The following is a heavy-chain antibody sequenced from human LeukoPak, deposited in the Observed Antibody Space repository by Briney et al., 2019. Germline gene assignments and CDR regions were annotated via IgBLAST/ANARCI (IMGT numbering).Heavy chain of an antibody. CDR2: IYYSVST. V-gene: IGHV4-59*01. D-gene: IGHD2-15*01. CDR1: GGSISSYY. J-gene: IGHJ6*02. CDR3: AREIDCSGGSCYYGMDV. Sequence: PSETLSLTCTVSGGSISSYYWSWIRQPPGKGLEWIGYIYYSVSTNYNPSLKSRVTISVDTSKNQFSLKLSSVTAADTAVYYCAREIDCSGGSCYYGMDVWGQGPTVTVSS.